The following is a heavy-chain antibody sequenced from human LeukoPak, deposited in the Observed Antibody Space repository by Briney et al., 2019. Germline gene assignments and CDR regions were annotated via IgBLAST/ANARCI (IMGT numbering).Heavy chain of an antibody. CDR3: ARSGVQWQWLLTYDAFDI. CDR1: GFTFTSYW. CDR2: IKEDGSVK. V-gene: IGHV3-7*03. Sequence: GGSLRLSCAASGFTFTSYWMSWLRQTPGKGLEWMANIKEDGSVKSYVDSVQGRFIISRDNAKNTLYLQMNSLRAEDTALYYCARSGVQWQWLLTYDAFDIWGQGTMVTVSS. J-gene: IGHJ3*02. D-gene: IGHD6-19*01.